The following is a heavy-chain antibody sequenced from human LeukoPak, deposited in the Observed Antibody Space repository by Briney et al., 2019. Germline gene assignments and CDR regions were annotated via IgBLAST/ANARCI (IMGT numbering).Heavy chain of an antibody. J-gene: IGHJ4*02. V-gene: IGHV3-74*01. Sequence: GGSLRLSCAASGFTFSSFWMHWVRQAPGKGLVWVSRINSVGSSTSYADSVKGRFTISRDNAKNTLYLQMNSLRAEDTAVYYCARVDTVVSYFDYWGQGTLVTVSS. CDR3: ARVDTVVSYFDY. CDR2: INSVGSST. D-gene: IGHD4-23*01. CDR1: GFTFSSFW.